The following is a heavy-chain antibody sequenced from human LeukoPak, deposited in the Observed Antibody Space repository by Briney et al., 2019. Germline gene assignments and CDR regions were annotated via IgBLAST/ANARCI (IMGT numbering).Heavy chain of an antibody. V-gene: IGHV1-18*01. CDR3: ARSWGVVVKYHWFDP. Sequence: ASVKVSCKASGYTFTSYGISWVRQAPGQGLEWMGWISAYNGNTNYAQKLQGRVTMTTDTSTSTAYMELRSLRSDDTAVYYCARSWGVVVKYHWFDPWGQGTLVTVSS. D-gene: IGHD3-22*01. CDR2: ISAYNGNT. CDR1: GYTFTSYG. J-gene: IGHJ5*02.